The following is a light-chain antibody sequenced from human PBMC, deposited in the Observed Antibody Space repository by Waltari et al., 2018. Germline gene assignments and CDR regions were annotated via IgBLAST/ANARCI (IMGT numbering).Light chain of an antibody. J-gene: IGLJ3*02. CDR2: EDD. CDR3: HSYDSSPFWV. Sequence: NFLLTQPHSVSESPGKTVTISCTRSRGSIATDYVPWYQQRPGSAPTTVIYEDDQRPSGVPDRFSGSIDSSSNSASLTISGLKTEDEADYYCHSYDSSPFWVFGGGTKLTVL. V-gene: IGLV6-57*03. CDR1: RGSIATDY.